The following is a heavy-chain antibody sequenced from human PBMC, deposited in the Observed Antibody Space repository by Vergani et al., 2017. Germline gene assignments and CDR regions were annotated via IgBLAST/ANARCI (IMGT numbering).Heavy chain of an antibody. J-gene: IGHJ3*02. CDR2: IYYSGST. Sequence: QVQLQESGPGLVTPSQTLSLTCTVSGGPISSGDYYWSWISQPPGKGLEWIGYIYYSGSTYYNPSLKRRVTISVYTSKNQFSLKLSSVTAADTAVYYCARGSIIDVGNSLDAFDIWGQGTMVTGSS. D-gene: IGHD4-23*01. CDR3: ARGSIIDVGNSLDAFDI. CDR1: GGPISSGDYY. V-gene: IGHV4-30-4*01.